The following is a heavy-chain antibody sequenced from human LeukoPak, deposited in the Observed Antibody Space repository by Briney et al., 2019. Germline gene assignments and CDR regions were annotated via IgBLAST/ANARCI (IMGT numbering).Heavy chain of an antibody. V-gene: IGHV3-7*03. CDR2: INTDGREK. J-gene: IGHJ4*02. Sequence: PGGSLRLSGAAAGFTSNTYWMSWVRQAPGKGLEWVANINTDGREKHYVVSVKGRFTMSTDNAKSLLYLQMNSLRAEDTAGYFCARDGQFHIVASRWGQGNLVTVAS. CDR1: GFTSNTYW. D-gene: IGHD5-12*01. CDR3: ARDGQFHIVASR.